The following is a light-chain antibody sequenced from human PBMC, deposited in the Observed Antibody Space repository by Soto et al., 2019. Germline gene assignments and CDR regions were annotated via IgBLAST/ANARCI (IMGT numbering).Light chain of an antibody. Sequence: DIVLNQFPESLTVSPGERVTINCDSSQSVLYRANNRSHLAWFQQRPGQPPKLLIFWASFRESGVPARVSGSGSGTHFTLTISSLQAEDVAVYHCHQFFITPWTFGQGTRVEIK. V-gene: IGKV4-1*01. CDR3: HQFFITPWT. CDR2: WAS. J-gene: IGKJ1*01. CDR1: QSVLYRANNRSH.